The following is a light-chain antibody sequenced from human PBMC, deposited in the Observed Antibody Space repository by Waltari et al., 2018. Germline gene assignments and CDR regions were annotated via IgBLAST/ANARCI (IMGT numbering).Light chain of an antibody. J-gene: IGKJ2*01. Sequence: DIVLTQSPESLAVSLVERATISCRSSQSLLYTSDNRNYLAWYQFKPGQPPVLLLYWASTRASGVPGRFSGSGSGTDFTLTISSLQAEDVATYHCQQYYENPQTFGQGTKLEIK. CDR1: QSLLYTSDNRNY. CDR3: QQYYENPQT. V-gene: IGKV4-1*01. CDR2: WAS.